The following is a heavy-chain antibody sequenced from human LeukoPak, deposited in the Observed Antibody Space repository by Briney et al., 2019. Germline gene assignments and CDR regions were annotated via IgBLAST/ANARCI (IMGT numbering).Heavy chain of an antibody. J-gene: IGHJ3*02. D-gene: IGHD6-13*01. V-gene: IGHV4-28*01. CDR2: IYYSGST. Sequence: SETLSLTCAVSGYSISSSNWWGWIRQPPGKGLEWIGYIYYSGSTYYNPSLKSRITMSLGTSKNQFSLKLSSVTAVDTAVYYCARCTSSSWYCHAFDIWGQGTMVAVSS. CDR1: GYSISSSNW. CDR3: ARCTSSSWYCHAFDI.